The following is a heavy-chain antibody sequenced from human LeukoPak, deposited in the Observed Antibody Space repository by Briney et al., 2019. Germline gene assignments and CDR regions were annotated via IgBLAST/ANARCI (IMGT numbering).Heavy chain of an antibody. CDR3: ARGPTGIAALGAFDI. D-gene: IGHD6-6*01. CDR2: INRSGST. Sequence: SETLSLTCAVYGGSFSGYYWSRIGQPPGKGLEWIGEINRSGSTNYNPSLKSRVTISVDTSKNQFSLKLSSVTAADTAVYYCARGPTGIAALGAFDIWGQGTMVTVSS. CDR1: GGSFSGYY. J-gene: IGHJ3*02. V-gene: IGHV4-34*01.